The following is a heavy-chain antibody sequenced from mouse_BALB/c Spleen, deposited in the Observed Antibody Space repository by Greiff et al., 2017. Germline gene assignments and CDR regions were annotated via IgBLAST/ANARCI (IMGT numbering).Heavy chain of an antibody. CDR3: ARLGGYYGGYYAMDY. J-gene: IGHJ4*01. Sequence: VQLQQSGPELGKPGASVKISCKASGYSFTGYNMYWVKQSHRKSLEWIGYIDPYNGGTSYNQKSKGKATLTVDKSSSTAYMHLNSLTSEDSAIYYCARLGGYYGGYYAMDYWGQGTSVTVSA. CDR1: GYSFTGYN. V-gene: IGHV1S135*01. D-gene: IGHD2-3*01. CDR2: IDPYNGGT.